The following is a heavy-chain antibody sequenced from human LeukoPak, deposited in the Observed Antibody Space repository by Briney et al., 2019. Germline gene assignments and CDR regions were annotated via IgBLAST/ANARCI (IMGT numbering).Heavy chain of an antibody. CDR3: AKGNGYYYYYMDV. CDR2: IWYDGSNK. V-gene: IGHV3-33*06. Sequence: GGSLRLSCAASGFTSSSYGMHWVRQAPGKGLEWVAVIWYDGSNKYYADSVKGRFTISRDNSKNTLYLQMNSLRAEDTAVYYCAKGNGYYYYYMDVWGKGTTVTVSS. J-gene: IGHJ6*03. CDR1: GFTSSSYG.